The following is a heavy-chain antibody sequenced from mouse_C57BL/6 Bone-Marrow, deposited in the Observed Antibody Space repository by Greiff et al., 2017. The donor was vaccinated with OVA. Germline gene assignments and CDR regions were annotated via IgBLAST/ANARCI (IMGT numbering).Heavy chain of an antibody. CDR1: GFTFNTYA. Sequence: EVQVVESGGGLVQPKGSLKLSCAASGFTFNTYAMHWVRQAPGKGLEWVARIRSKSSNYATYYADSVKDRFTISRDDSQSMLYLQMNNLKTEDTAMYYCVRGVIYYDYGSYYAMDYWGQGTSVTVSS. J-gene: IGHJ4*01. CDR2: IRSKSSNYAT. D-gene: IGHD2-4*01. CDR3: VRGVIYYDYGSYYAMDY. V-gene: IGHV10-3*01.